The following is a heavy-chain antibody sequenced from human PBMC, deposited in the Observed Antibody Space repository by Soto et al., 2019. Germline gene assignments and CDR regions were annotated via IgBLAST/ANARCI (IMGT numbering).Heavy chain of an antibody. V-gene: IGHV3-30-3*01. CDR2: ISYDGNSK. D-gene: IGHD2-21*02. J-gene: IGHJ4*02. CDR3: ARSYCGDDCALDH. Sequence: PGGSLRLSCAASGFIFSNYVMHWVRQAPGKGLEWLAVISYDGNSKHYADSVKCLFTISRDNSKSTLYVQMNSLRAEDTAVYYCARSYCGDDCALDHWGQGTLVTVSS. CDR1: GFIFSNYV.